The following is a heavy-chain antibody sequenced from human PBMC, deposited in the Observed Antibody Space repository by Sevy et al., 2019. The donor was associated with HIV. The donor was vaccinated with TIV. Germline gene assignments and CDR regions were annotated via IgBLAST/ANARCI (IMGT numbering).Heavy chain of an antibody. V-gene: IGHV1-18*01. D-gene: IGHD2-15*01. J-gene: IGHJ4*02. CDR3: ARVSGYCSGGSCYYLDY. CDR2: SSAYNGNT. CDR1: GYTVTSYG. Sequence: ASVKVSCKASGYTVTSYGISWVRQAPGQGLEWMGWSSAYNGNTNYAQKLQGRVTMTTDTSTSTAYMELRSLRSDDTAVYYCARVSGYCSGGSCYYLDYWGQGTLVTVSS.